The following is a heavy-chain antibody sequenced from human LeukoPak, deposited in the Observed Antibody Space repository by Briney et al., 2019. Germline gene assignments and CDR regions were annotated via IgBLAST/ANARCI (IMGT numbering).Heavy chain of an antibody. CDR1: GYTFTSYY. CDR3: ASSEGYYDSSGYPNY. V-gene: IGHV1-46*01. J-gene: IGHJ4*02. Sequence: ASVKVSCKASGYTFTSYYMHWVRQAPGQGLEWMGIINPSCGSTSYAQKFQGRVTMTRDMSTSTVYMELSSLRSEDTAVYYCASSEGYYDSSGYPNYWGQGTLVTVSS. D-gene: IGHD3-22*01. CDR2: INPSCGST.